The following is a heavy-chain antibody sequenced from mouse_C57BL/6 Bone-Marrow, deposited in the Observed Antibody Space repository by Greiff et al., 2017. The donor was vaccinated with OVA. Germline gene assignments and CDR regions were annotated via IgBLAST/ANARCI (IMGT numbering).Heavy chain of an antibody. CDR1: GFTFSSYG. D-gene: IGHD2-4*01. CDR3: TRRGITSRKSYFDD. J-gene: IGHJ2*01. V-gene: IGHV5-6*02. CDR2: FSSGGSYT. Sequence: EVMLVESGGDLVKPGGSLKLSCAASGFTFSSYGMSWVRQTPDKRLGWVATFSSGGSYTYYPASVKGRFTTSRANAKNTLYLQMSSLDSEDAAFYCGTRRGITSRKSYFDDWGKGTTLTVSS.